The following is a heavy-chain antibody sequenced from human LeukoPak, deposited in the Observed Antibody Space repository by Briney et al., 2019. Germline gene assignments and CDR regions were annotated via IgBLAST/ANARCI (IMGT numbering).Heavy chain of an antibody. V-gene: IGHV4-4*07. CDR3: ARGPRMVAMNGYAFDI. D-gene: IGHD2-2*01. J-gene: IGHJ3*02. CDR1: GGSISSYY. CDR2: IYIGGST. Sequence: PSETLSLTCIVSGGSISSYYWKWIRQSAGKGLEWIGRIYIGGSTSYNPSLKSRVSMSVDTSKMQFSLNLTSVTAADTAMYYCARGPRMVAMNGYAFDIWGPGTTVIVSS.